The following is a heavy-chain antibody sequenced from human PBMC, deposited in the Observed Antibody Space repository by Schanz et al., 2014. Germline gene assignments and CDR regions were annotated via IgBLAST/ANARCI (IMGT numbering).Heavy chain of an antibody. J-gene: IGHJ5*02. CDR2: ISASTNNT. CDR3: ARDRRRYCSTASCLHDNWFEP. Sequence: QGQLVQSGPEVKEPGASVKVSCEASRYTFNTYGLNWVRQAPGPGLEWMGWISASTNNTYYAQKDQGRATMTTDASTGTACMDLRSLRSDNTAVYYCARDRRRYCSTASCLHDNWFEPWGQGTLVIVSS. CDR1: RYTFNTYG. V-gene: IGHV1-18*01. D-gene: IGHD2-2*01.